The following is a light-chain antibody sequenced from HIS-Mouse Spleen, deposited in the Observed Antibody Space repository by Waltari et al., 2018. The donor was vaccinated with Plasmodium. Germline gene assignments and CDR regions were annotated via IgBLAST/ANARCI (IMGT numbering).Light chain of an antibody. J-gene: IGKJ3*01. CDR1: QSVSSN. CDR3: QQYNNWSFT. Sequence: EIVMTQSPATLSVSPGERATLSCRASQSVSSNVAWYQQKPGQAPRLLIYGASTRATGIPARCSGSGSGTEFTLTISSLQSEDFAVYYCQQYNNWSFTFGPGTKVDFK. V-gene: IGKV3-15*01. CDR2: GAS.